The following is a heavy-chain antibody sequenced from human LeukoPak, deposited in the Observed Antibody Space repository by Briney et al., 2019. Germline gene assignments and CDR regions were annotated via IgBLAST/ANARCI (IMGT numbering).Heavy chain of an antibody. CDR3: AKARSSTVTTSFAY. V-gene: IGHV3-23*01. CDR2: ISGSGGST. D-gene: IGHD4-17*01. J-gene: IGHJ4*02. CDR1: GFTFSSFA. Sequence: PGGSLRLSCAASGFTFSSFAMTWVRQAPGEGLEWVSTISGSGGSTYYADSVKGRFTVSRDNSKNPLSLQMNSLRAEDTAVYYCAKARSSTVTTSFAYWGQGTLVTVSS.